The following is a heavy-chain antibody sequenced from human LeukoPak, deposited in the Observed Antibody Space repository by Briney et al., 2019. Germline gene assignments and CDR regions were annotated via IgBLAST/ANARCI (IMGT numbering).Heavy chain of an antibody. D-gene: IGHD6-13*01. V-gene: IGHV1-2*02. J-gene: IGHJ4*02. CDR1: GYTFTGYY. Sequence: GASVKVSCKASGYTFTGYYMHWVRQAPGQGLEWMGWINPNSGGTNHAQKFQGRVTMTRDTSISTAYMELSRLRSDDTAVYYCARAPLSVLSSSWYGFDYWGQGTLVTVSS. CDR2: INPNSGGT. CDR3: ARAPLSVLSSSWYGFDY.